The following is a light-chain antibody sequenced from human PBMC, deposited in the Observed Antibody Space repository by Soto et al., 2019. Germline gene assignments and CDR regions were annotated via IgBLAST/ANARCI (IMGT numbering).Light chain of an antibody. J-gene: IGKJ5*01. CDR1: RDITKY. CDR3: QQYDNHPIT. V-gene: IGKV1-33*01. Sequence: DIQMTQSPSSLSASVGDRVTITCQASRDITKYLNWYQQKPGKAPKLLIYDASNLETGVPSRFSGSGSGTDFTFTISSLQPEDIATYYCQQYDNHPITFGQGTRLEIK. CDR2: DAS.